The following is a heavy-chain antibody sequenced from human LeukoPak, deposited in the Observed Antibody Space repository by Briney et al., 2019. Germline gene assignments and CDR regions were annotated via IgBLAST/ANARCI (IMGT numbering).Heavy chain of an antibody. V-gene: IGHV4-34*01. CDR2: INHSGST. J-gene: IGHJ6*03. Sequence: PSETLSLTCAVYGGSFSGYYWSWIRQPPGKGLEWIGEINHSGSTNYNPSLKSRVTISVDTSKNQFSLKLSSVTAADTAVYYCARTPAPAHYYYYYYMDVWGKGTTVTVSS. D-gene: IGHD2-2*01. CDR1: GGSFSGYY. CDR3: ARTPAPAHYYYYYYMDV.